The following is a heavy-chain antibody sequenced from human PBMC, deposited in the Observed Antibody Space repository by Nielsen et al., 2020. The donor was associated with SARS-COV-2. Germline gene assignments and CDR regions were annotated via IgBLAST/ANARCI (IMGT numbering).Heavy chain of an antibody. J-gene: IGHJ5*02. CDR3: ARIAPITIFGVVSWFDP. V-gene: IGHV4-59*01. D-gene: IGHD3-3*01. Sequence: RQAPGKGLEWMGYIYYSGSTNYNPSLKSRVTISVDTSKNQFSLKLSSVTAADTAVYYCARIAPITIFGVVSWFDPWGQGTLVTVSS. CDR2: IYYSGST.